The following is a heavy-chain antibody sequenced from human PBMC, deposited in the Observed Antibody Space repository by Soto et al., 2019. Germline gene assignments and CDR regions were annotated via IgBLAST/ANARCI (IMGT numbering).Heavy chain of an antibody. J-gene: IGHJ4*02. Sequence: QVQLVQSGAEVKKPGASVKVSCKASGYIFIHYYMHWVRQAPGQGLEWMAIINPNGGSTNYAQKFQGRVTVTSDTSTSTVSMELNSLGSDDTAVYFCARSLLQGDFWGQGTLVTVSS. V-gene: IGHV1-46*01. D-gene: IGHD2-21*01. CDR3: ARSLLQGDF. CDR2: INPNGGST. CDR1: GYIFIHYY.